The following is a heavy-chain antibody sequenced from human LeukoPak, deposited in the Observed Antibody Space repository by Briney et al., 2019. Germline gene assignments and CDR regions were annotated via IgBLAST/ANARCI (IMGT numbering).Heavy chain of an antibody. Sequence: SETLSLTCTVSGGSISSSSHYWAWIRQPPEKGLEWIGSMYYSGSTYYNPSLRSRLAISVDTSKNQVSLKLSSLTAADTAVYYCARQAVAGRKFDYWGQGTLVTVSS. CDR3: ARQAVAGRKFDY. J-gene: IGHJ4*02. CDR2: MYYSGST. CDR1: GGSISSSSHY. D-gene: IGHD6-19*01. V-gene: IGHV4-39*01.